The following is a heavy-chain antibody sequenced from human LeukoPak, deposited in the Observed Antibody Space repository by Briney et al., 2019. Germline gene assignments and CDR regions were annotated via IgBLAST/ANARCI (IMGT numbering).Heavy chain of an antibody. CDR3: AKHMYLRGVSPFDY. D-gene: IGHD3-10*01. J-gene: IGHJ4*02. Sequence: GGSLRLSCAASGFIFSNYPMTWVRQAQGKGLEWVSAISGSTGSTFYADSVKGRFTISRDSSKNTLYLQMNSLRAEDTAVYYCAKHMYLRGVSPFDYWGQGTLVTVSS. V-gene: IGHV3-23*01. CDR2: ISGSTGST. CDR1: GFIFSNYP.